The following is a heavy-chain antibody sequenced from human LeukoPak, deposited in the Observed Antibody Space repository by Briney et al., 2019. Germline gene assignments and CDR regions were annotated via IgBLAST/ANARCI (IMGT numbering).Heavy chain of an antibody. Sequence: ASVKVSCKASGYTFTGCYMHWVRQAPGQGLEWMGWINPNSGGTNYAQKFQGRVTMTRDTSISTAYMEVSSLRSDDTAVYYCANAPPGGPFDYWGQGTLVTVSS. V-gene: IGHV1-2*02. D-gene: IGHD1-14*01. CDR2: INPNSGGT. CDR1: GYTFTGCY. J-gene: IGHJ4*02. CDR3: ANAPPGGPFDY.